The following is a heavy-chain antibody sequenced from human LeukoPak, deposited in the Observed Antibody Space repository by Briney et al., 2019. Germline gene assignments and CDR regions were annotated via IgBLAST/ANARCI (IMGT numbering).Heavy chain of an antibody. D-gene: IGHD2-15*01. V-gene: IGHV4-59*01. CDR1: GGSISSYY. Sequence: PSKTLSLTCTVSGGSISSYYWTWIRQSPGKGLEWIGYIYYSGNTNYNPSLKSRVTISVDTSKNQFSLKLSSVTAADTAVYYCARGGNYFDYWGQGNLVTVSS. J-gene: IGHJ4*02. CDR2: IYYSGNT. CDR3: ARGGNYFDY.